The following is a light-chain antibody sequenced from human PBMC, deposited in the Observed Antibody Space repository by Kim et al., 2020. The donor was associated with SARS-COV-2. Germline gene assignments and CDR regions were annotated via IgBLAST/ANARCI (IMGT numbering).Light chain of an antibody. J-gene: IGLJ3*02. Sequence: QLVLTQSPSASASLGPSVKLTCTLSSGHSRNAIAWHQQQPERGPRYLMKLNSDGSHTKGDGIPDRFSGSSSGAGRYLTISSLQSEDEADYYCQTWDTGIHVFGGGTQLTVL. CDR2: LNSDGSH. V-gene: IGLV4-69*01. CDR3: QTWDTGIHV. CDR1: SGHSRNA.